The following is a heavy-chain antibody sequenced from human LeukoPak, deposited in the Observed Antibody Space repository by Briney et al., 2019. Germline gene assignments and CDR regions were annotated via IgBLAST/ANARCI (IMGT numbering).Heavy chain of an antibody. CDR3: SRALDATFKPRPGGANFDY. J-gene: IGHJ4*02. CDR2: INPSGGST. Sequence: GASVKVSFKASGYTFTSYYLHWVRQAPGQGLEWMGTINPSGGSTSYSQKFQGRVTMTRDTSTSTVYMELSSLRTEDTAIYYCSRALDATFKPRPGGANFDYWGKGALVTVSS. V-gene: IGHV1-46*01. CDR1: GYTFTSYY. D-gene: IGHD6-6*01.